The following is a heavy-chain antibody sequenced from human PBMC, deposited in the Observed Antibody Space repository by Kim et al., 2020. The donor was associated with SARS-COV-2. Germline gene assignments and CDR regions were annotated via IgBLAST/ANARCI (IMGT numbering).Heavy chain of an antibody. D-gene: IGHD3-9*01. CDR2: IYPGDSDI. CDR1: GYRFTAYW. V-gene: IGHV5-51*01. CDR3: ARANFDLYGMDV. Sequence: GESLKISCKGSGYRFTAYWIGWVRQMPGKGLEWMGIIYPGDSDIRYSPSFEGQVAISVDNSISTAYLQWTSLKASDSAIYYCARANFDLYGMDVWGQGTAVTVSS. J-gene: IGHJ6*02.